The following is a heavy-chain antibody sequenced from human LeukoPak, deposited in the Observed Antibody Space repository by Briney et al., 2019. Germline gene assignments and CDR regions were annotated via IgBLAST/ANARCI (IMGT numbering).Heavy chain of an antibody. D-gene: IGHD1-1*01. CDR1: GFALSTSGVG. V-gene: IGHV2-5*02. J-gene: IGHJ4*02. Sequence: SGPTLVNPTQTLTLTCTFSGFALSTSGVGVGWIRQPPGKALECLALIYWDDDKRYSPSLKTRLTITKDTSRNQVVLTMTNMDPVDTATYYCAHRLRGYNWNDGIFHYWGQGTLVTVSS. CDR3: AHRLRGYNWNDGIFHY. CDR2: IYWDDDK.